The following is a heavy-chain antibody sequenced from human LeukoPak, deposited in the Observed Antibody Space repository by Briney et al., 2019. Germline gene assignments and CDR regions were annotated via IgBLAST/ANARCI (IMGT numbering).Heavy chain of an antibody. D-gene: IGHD3-10*01. CDR1: GGSFSGFF. J-gene: IGHJ4*02. V-gene: IGHV4-34*01. Sequence: PSGTLSLTCAVYGGSFSGFFWSWIRQPPGQGLEWIGEINHSGSTHSNPSLKSRVTISVDTSKNQFSLKLSSVTAADTAVYYCARQIDGFGEFDYFDYWGQGTLVTVSS. CDR2: INHSGST. CDR3: ARQIDGFGEFDYFDY.